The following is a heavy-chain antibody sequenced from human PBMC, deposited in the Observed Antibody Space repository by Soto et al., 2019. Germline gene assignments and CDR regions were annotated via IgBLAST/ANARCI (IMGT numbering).Heavy chain of an antibody. Sequence: SETLSLTCAVYGGSFSGYYWSWIRQPPGKGLEWIGEINHSGSTNYNPSLKSRVTISVDTSKNQFSLKLSSVTAADTAVYYCASDSTGIAVAGGDYWGQGTLVTVSS. CDR3: ASDSTGIAVAGGDY. CDR2: INHSGST. V-gene: IGHV4-34*01. CDR1: GGSFSGYY. J-gene: IGHJ4*02. D-gene: IGHD6-19*01.